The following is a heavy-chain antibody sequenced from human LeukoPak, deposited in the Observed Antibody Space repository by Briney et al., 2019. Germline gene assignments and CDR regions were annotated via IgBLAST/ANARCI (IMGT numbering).Heavy chain of an antibody. J-gene: IGHJ4*02. V-gene: IGHV4-59*01. CDR1: SGSIRNYY. CDR3: ARDGAYIDY. Sequence: PSETLSLTCTVSSGSIRNYYWGWIRQPPGKGLEWIGYIFYSGSTNYNPSLKSRVTISVDTSQNQFSLKLNSVTAADSAIHYCARDGAYIDYWGQGILVTVSS. CDR2: IFYSGST.